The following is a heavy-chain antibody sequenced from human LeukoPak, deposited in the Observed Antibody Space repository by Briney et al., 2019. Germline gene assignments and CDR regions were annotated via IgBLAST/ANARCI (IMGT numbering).Heavy chain of an antibody. Sequence: GGSLRLSCTTSGFTFGDYYMSWFRQAPGKGLEWVGFIRNKVYGGTTEYAASVKGRFTISKDDSKSVAYLQMNSLKIEDTAVYVPLLGGQGTLVTVSS. CDR2: IRNKVYGGTT. CDR3: LL. V-gene: IGHV3-49*03. CDR1: GFTFGDYY. J-gene: IGHJ4*02.